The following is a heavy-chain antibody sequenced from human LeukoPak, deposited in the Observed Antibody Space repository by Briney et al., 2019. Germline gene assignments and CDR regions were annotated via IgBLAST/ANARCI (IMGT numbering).Heavy chain of an antibody. CDR3: ARSHSYSSGLVGGAFDI. V-gene: IGHV4-31*03. CDR1: GGSVSGGGSY. J-gene: IGHJ3*02. D-gene: IGHD6-19*01. CDR2: IYYSGST. Sequence: PSETLSLTCTVSGGSVSGGGSYWSWIRQHPGKGLEWIGYIYYSGSTYYNPSLKSRVTISVDMSKNQFSLKLSSVTAADTAVYYCARSHSYSSGLVGGAFDIWGQGTMVTVSS.